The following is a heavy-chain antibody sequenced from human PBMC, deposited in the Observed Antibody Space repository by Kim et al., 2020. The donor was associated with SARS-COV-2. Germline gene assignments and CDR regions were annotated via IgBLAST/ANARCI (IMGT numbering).Heavy chain of an antibody. J-gene: IGHJ4*02. CDR3: ARLRTTSY. V-gene: IGHV4-39*01. CDR2: AYYSGST. Sequence: SETLSLTCTVSGDSITSNIYYWGWIRQPPGKGLEWIGSAYYSGSTYYNPSLKSRVTISVDTSKNQFSLNLTSVTAEDTAVYYCARLRTTSYWGQGILVTVSS. CDR1: GDSITSNIYY. D-gene: IGHD4-17*01.